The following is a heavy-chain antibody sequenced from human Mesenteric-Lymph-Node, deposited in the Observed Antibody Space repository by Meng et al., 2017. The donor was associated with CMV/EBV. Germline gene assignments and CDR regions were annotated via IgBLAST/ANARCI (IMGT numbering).Heavy chain of an antibody. Sequence: GESLKISCSASGFTFSIYSMNWVRQAPGKGLEWVSSITSSSISYIYYADSVKGRFTISRDNAKNSLFLQMNRLRPEDTALYYCAGGMGASGSPGTFDIWGQGTMVTVSS. D-gene: IGHD1-26*01. V-gene: IGHV3-21*04. CDR3: AGGMGASGSPGTFDI. J-gene: IGHJ3*02. CDR2: ITSSSISYI. CDR1: GFTFSIYS.